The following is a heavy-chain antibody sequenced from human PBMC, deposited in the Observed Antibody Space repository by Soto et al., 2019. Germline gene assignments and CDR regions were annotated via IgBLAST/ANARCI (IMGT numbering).Heavy chain of an antibody. J-gene: IGHJ3*01. D-gene: IGHD5-18*01. CDR3: GKDPNGYHFGPFDF. Sequence: EVQFLESGGGVVRPGGSLRLSCVASGLSFASYAMTWVRQSSGKGLEWVACITGSGAVTSYTDSVRGGFTISRDNSKNTLYLQVDSLRADDTAVYYCGKDPNGYHFGPFDFWGQGTTVIVSS. CDR2: ITGSGAVT. V-gene: IGHV3-23*01. CDR1: GLSFASYA.